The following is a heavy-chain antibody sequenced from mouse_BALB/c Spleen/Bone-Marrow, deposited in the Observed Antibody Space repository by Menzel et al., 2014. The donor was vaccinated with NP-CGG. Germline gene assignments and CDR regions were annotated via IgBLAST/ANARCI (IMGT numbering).Heavy chain of an antibody. CDR2: IWAGGST. D-gene: IGHD1-1*01. J-gene: IGHJ4*01. V-gene: IGHV2-9*02. Sequence: VQLVESGPGLVAPSQSLSITCTVSGFSLTSYGVHWVRQPPEKGLEWLGVIWAGGSTNYNSALMSRLSISKDNSKSQVFLKMNSLQTDDTAMYYCARDYYGSLYAMDYWGQGTSVTVSS. CDR3: ARDYYGSLYAMDY. CDR1: GFSLTSYG.